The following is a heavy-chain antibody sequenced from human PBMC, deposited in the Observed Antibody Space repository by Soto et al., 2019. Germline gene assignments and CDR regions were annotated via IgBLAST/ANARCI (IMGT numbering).Heavy chain of an antibody. D-gene: IGHD3-22*01. CDR3: ARVKYYDSSGYYPPDY. J-gene: IGHJ4*02. Sequence: GAPVKVSCKASGGTFSRYAISWERQAPGQGLEWMGGIIPIFGTANYAQKFQGRVTITADESTSTAYMELSSLRSEDTAVYYCARVKYYDSSGYYPPDYWGQGTLVTVAS. V-gene: IGHV1-69*13. CDR2: IIPIFGTA. CDR1: GGTFSRYA.